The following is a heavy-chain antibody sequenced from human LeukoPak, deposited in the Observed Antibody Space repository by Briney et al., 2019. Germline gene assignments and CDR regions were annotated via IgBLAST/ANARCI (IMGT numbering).Heavy chain of an antibody. CDR3: ARHRYCTSTSRPNCFMDV. CDR1: GFTFSDYY. J-gene: IGHJ6*03. CDR2: ISSNRSTI. Sequence: GGSLRLSCAASGFTFSDYYMSWIRQAPGKGLEWVSYISSNRSTIYYADSVKGRFTISRDNAKNSLYLQMNSLRAEDTAVYYCARHRYCTSTSRPNCFMDVWGTGTPGTLS. D-gene: IGHD2-2*01. V-gene: IGHV3-11*01.